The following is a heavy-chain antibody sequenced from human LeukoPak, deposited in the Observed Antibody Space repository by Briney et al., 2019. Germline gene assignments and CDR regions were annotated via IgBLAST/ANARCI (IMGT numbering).Heavy chain of an antibody. CDR2: ISSSSSYI. V-gene: IGHV3-21*01. CDR1: GFTFSSYS. D-gene: IGHD3-10*01. J-gene: IGHJ5*02. Sequence: GGSLRLSCAASGFTFSSYSMNWVRQAPGKGLEWVSSISSSSSYIYYADSVKGRFTISRDNAKNSLYLQINSLRAEDTAVYYCARDHFYGSGSYYPPNWFDPWGQGTLVTVSS. CDR3: ARDHFYGSGSYYPPNWFDP.